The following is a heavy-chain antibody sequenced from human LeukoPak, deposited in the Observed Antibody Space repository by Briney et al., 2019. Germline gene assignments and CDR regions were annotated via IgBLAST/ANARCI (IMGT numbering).Heavy chain of an antibody. Sequence: GGSLRLSCAASGLTFSSYAMSWVRQAPGKGLEWVSAISGSGGSTYYADSVKGRFTISRDNSKNTLYLQMNSLRAEDTAVYYCAKVEEDYYDSSGYPRYFDYWGQGTLVTVSS. CDR2: ISGSGGST. D-gene: IGHD3-22*01. CDR1: GLTFSSYA. CDR3: AKVEEDYYDSSGYPRYFDY. J-gene: IGHJ4*02. V-gene: IGHV3-23*01.